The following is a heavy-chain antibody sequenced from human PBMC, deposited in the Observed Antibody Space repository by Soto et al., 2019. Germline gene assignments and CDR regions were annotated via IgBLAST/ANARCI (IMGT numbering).Heavy chain of an antibody. CDR1: GYSFTSYW. D-gene: IGHD4-17*01. CDR2: IYPGDSDT. J-gene: IGHJ3*02. Sequence: GESLKISCKGSGYSFTSYWIGWVRQMPGKGLEWMGIIYPGDSDTRYSPSFQGQVTISADKSISTAYLQWSSLKASDTAMYYCARQGIYGDPRPANAFDIWGQGTMVTVSS. V-gene: IGHV5-51*01. CDR3: ARQGIYGDPRPANAFDI.